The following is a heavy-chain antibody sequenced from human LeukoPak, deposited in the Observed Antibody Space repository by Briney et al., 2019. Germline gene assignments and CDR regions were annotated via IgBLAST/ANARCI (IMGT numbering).Heavy chain of an antibody. CDR1: GFTFSNYA. D-gene: IGHD4-17*01. V-gene: IGHV3-23*01. J-gene: IGHJ4*02. Sequence: GGSLRLSCAASGFTFSNYAMSWVRQAPGKGLEWVSVISDSGGSTYYAGSVEGRFTLSRDNSRDTLFLQMNSLRAEDTAVYYCALRGYGDFSPFDYWGQGTLVTVSS. CDR3: ALRGYGDFSPFDY. CDR2: ISDSGGST.